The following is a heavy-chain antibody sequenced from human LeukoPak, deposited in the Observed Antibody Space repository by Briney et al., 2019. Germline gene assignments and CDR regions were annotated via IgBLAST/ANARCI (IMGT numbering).Heavy chain of an antibody. J-gene: IGHJ6*02. CDR3: ARGYSSSWYSIYYYYGMDV. D-gene: IGHD6-13*01. CDR2: INHSGST. Sequence: PSETLSLTCAVYGGSFSGYYWSWIRQPPGKGLEWIGEINHSGSTNYNPSLKSRVTISVDTSKNQFSLKLSSVTAADTAVYYCARGYSSSWYSIYYYYGMDVWGQGTTVTVSS. V-gene: IGHV4-34*01. CDR1: GGSFSGYY.